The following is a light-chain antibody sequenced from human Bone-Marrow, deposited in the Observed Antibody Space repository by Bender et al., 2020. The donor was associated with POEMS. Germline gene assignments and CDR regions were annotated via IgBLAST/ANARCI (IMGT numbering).Light chain of an antibody. CDR2: DVT. CDR1: SSDVGTYDF. V-gene: IGLV2-14*03. J-gene: IGLJ3*02. Sequence: QSALTQPRSVSGSPGQVITISCTGTSSDVGTYDFVSWYQHHPGTGPRLIIYDVTNRPSGVSNRFSGSKSGNTASLTISGLQAEDEADYYCSSYTDSSALEVFGGGTKVTV. CDR3: SSYTDSSALEV.